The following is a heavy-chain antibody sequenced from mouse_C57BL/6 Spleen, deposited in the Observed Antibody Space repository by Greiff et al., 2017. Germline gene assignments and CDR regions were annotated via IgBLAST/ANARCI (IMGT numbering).Heavy chain of an antibody. Sequence: QVQLQQPGAELAKPGASVKMSCKASGYTFTSYWITWVKQRPGQGLEWIGDIYPGSGSTNYNEQFKSKATLTVDTSSSTAYMQLSSLTSEDSAVYYCAREKISTVVEKYSYYYGGWGQGTTLTVAS. V-gene: IGHV1-55*01. J-gene: IGHJ2*01. CDR2: IYPGSGST. D-gene: IGHD1-1*01. CDR3: AREKISTVVEKYSYYYGG. CDR1: GYTFTSYW.